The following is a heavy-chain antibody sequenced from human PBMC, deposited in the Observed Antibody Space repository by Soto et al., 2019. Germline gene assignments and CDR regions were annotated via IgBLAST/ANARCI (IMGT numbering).Heavy chain of an antibody. CDR3: ARNGGSSGWYLEAPKGFGY. V-gene: IGHV1-18*01. D-gene: IGHD6-19*01. J-gene: IGHJ4*02. CDR2: ISAYNGNT. CDR1: GYTFTNYG. Sequence: VQLVQSGAEVKKPGASVKVSCKASGYTFTNYGISWVRQAPGQGLEWMGWISAYNGNTNYAQKVQGRVTMTTDTSTSTAYMELRSLRSDDKAVYYCARNGGSSGWYLEAPKGFGYWGQGTLVTVSS.